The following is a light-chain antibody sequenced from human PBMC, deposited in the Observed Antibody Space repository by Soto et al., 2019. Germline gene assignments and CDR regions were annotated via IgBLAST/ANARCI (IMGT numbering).Light chain of an antibody. CDR3: SSYTNINTTACV. J-gene: IGLJ1*01. CDR2: EVT. CDR1: IGDVGSYNR. Sequence: QSVLTQPSSVSGSPGQSITISCTGTIGDVGSYNRVSWYQQHPGKAPKLIIYEVTDRPSGVSNRFSGSKSGNTASLTISGLQAEDEAEYYCSSYTNINTTACVFGTGTKVTVL. V-gene: IGLV2-14*01.